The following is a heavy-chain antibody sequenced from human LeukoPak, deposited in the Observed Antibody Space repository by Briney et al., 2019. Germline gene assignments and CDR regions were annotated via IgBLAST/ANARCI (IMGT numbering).Heavy chain of an antibody. CDR3: ARPRSAYYDSSGFYI. D-gene: IGHD3-22*01. CDR1: GYTFTSSD. J-gene: IGHJ4*02. Sequence: ASVKVSCKASGYTFTSSDIHWVRQATGQGLEWMGWMSTNNDITGYAQKFQGRVTMTRSTSMSTAYMELSSLRSEDTAVYYCARPRSAYYDSSGFYIWGQGSLVTVSS. CDR2: MSTNNDIT. V-gene: IGHV1-8*01.